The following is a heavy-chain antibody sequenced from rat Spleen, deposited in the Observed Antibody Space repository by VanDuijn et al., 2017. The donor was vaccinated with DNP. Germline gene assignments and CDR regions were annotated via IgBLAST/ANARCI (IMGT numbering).Heavy chain of an antibody. CDR1: GFTFSDYY. CDR2: ISTSGSRT. D-gene: IGHD5-1*01. J-gene: IGHJ2*01. CDR3: ATVVVTGSLDY. V-gene: IGHV5-7*01. Sequence: EVQLVESGGGLVLPGRSLKLSCAASGFTFSDYYMAWVRRAPKKGLEWVATISTSGSRTYYRDSVKGRFTISRDNAKSILYLQMDSLRSEETATYFCATVVVTGSLDYWGQGVMVTVSS.